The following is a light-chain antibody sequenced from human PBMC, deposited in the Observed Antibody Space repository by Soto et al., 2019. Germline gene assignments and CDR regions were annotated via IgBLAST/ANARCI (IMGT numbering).Light chain of an antibody. CDR2: DVS. V-gene: IGLV2-14*01. J-gene: IGLJ1*01. Sequence: QSALTQPASVSGSPGQSITISCTGTRSDVGAYNFVSWYQQQHPGKAPKLVVYDVSNRPSGISNRFSGSKSGNTASLTISGLQAEDEADYYCSSYTSSNTRVFGTGTKLTVL. CDR3: SSYTSSNTRV. CDR1: RSDVGAYNF.